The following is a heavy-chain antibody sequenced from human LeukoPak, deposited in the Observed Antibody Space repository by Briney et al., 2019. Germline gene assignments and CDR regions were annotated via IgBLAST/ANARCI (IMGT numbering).Heavy chain of an antibody. V-gene: IGHV4-61*02. CDR3: ARDRALYYYYMDV. Sequence: PSETLSLTCTVSGGSISSGSYYWSWIRQPAGKGLEWVGRIYTSGSTNYNPSLKSRVTISVDTSKNQFSLKLSSVTAADTAVYYCARDRALYYYYMDVWGKGTTVTVSS. J-gene: IGHJ6*03. CDR2: IYTSGST. CDR1: GGSISSGSYY.